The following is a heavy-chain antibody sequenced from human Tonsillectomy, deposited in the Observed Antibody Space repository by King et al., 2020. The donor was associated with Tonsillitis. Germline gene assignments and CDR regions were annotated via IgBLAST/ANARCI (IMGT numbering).Heavy chain of an antibody. Sequence: VQLVESGAEVKKPGESLRISCKGSGYIFTSYWISWVRQMPGKGLEWMGRIDPSDSYTNYSPSFQGHVTISADKSISTAYLQWSSLKASDTAMYYCARGLGYCSSTSCPPLPWGQGTLVTVSS. CDR2: IDPSDSYT. V-gene: IGHV5-10-1*03. D-gene: IGHD2-2*01. J-gene: IGHJ5*02. CDR1: GYIFTSYW. CDR3: ARGLGYCSSTSCPPLP.